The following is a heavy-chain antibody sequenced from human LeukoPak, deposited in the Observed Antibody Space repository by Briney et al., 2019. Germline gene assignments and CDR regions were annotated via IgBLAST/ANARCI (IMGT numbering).Heavy chain of an antibody. J-gene: IGHJ4*02. D-gene: IGHD6-19*01. Sequence: GGPLRLSCAASGFTFSDYYMSWIRQAPGKGLEWVSYISSSSSYTNYADSVKGRFTISRDNAKNSLYLQMNSLRAEDTAVYYCARRSYSSGYYFDYWGQGTLVTVSS. CDR1: GFTFSDYY. CDR3: ARRSYSSGYYFDY. V-gene: IGHV3-11*06. CDR2: ISSSSSYT.